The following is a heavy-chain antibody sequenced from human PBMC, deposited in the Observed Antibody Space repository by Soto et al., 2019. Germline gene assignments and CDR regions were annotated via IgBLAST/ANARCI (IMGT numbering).Heavy chain of an antibody. D-gene: IGHD6-19*01. Sequence: PSETLSLTCTVSGGSISSYYWSWIRQPPGKGLEWIGYIYYSGSTNYNPSLKSRVTISVDTSKNQFSLKLSSVTAADTAVYYCARHRSSGWLAWFDPWGQGTLVTVSS. V-gene: IGHV4-59*08. CDR3: ARHRSSGWLAWFDP. J-gene: IGHJ5*02. CDR2: IYYSGST. CDR1: GGSISSYY.